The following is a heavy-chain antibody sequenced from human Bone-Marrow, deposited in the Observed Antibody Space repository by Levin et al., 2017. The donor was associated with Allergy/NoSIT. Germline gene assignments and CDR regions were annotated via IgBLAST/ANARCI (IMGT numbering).Heavy chain of an antibody. D-gene: IGHD6-6*01. Sequence: GGSLRLSCAASGFTFSSYAMSWVRQAPGKGLEWVSAISGSGGSTYYADSVKGRFTISRDNSKNTLYLQMNSLRAEDTAVYYCAPQTYYSSSSDPSEDYWGQGTLVTVSS. CDR3: APQTYYSSSSDPSEDY. CDR2: ISGSGGST. CDR1: GFTFSSYA. V-gene: IGHV3-23*01. J-gene: IGHJ4*02.